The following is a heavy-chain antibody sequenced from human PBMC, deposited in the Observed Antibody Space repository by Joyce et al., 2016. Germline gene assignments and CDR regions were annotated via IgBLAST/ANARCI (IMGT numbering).Heavy chain of an antibody. V-gene: IGHV1-69*12. J-gene: IGHJ6*02. Sequence: QVLLVQSGATVKRPGSSLKVSCKSSGGAFSNFTVNWVRQAPGQRLEWMGVTIPVFGAAKYAEHFQGRVTLTADLSTRTAFMELSSLTAADTAVYYCARGGTSSDHFFFYTLDIWGPGTTVIVSS. CDR1: GGAFSNFT. CDR3: ARGGTSSDHFFFYTLDI. D-gene: IGHD1-14*01. CDR2: TIPVFGAA.